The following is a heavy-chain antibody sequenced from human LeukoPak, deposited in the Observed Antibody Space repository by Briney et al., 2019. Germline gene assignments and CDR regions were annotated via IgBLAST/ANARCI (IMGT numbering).Heavy chain of an antibody. Sequence: ASVNVSCKASGYTFTIYAMNWVRQAPGQGLEWMGWINTNAGNPTYAQGFTGRFVFSLDTSVSTAYLQISSLKAEDTAVYYCARDRVLRFLEWLSLDAFDIWGQGTMVTVSS. V-gene: IGHV7-4-1*02. CDR3: ARDRVLRFLEWLSLDAFDI. CDR2: INTNAGNP. CDR1: GYTFTIYA. D-gene: IGHD3-3*01. J-gene: IGHJ3*02.